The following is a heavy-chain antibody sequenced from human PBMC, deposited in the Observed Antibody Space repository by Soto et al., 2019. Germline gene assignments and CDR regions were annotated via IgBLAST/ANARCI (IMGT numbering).Heavy chain of an antibody. J-gene: IGHJ6*02. D-gene: IGHD3-3*01. Sequence: SVKVSCKASGGTFSSYAISWVRQAPGQGLEWMGGIIPIFGTANYAQKFQGRVTITTDESTSTAYMELSSLRSEDAAVYYCAKGDGGQRITFFGVVTYGMDVWGQGPPVTVSS. V-gene: IGHV1-69*05. CDR1: GGTFSSYA. CDR3: AKGDGGQRITFFGVVTYGMDV. CDR2: IIPIFGTA.